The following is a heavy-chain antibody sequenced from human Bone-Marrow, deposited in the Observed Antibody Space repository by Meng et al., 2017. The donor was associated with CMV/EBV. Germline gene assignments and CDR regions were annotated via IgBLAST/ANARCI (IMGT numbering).Heavy chain of an antibody. Sequence: SEKVSYKASGYTFTSYYMHWVRQAPGQGLEWMGGIIPIFGTANYAQKFQGRVTLTTDESTSTAYMELSSLRSEDTAVYYCARDLSNARYGMDVWGQGTTVTVSS. CDR1: GYTFTSYY. V-gene: IGHV1-69*05. CDR2: IIPIFGTA. CDR3: ARDLSNARYGMDV. D-gene: IGHD4-11*01. J-gene: IGHJ6*02.